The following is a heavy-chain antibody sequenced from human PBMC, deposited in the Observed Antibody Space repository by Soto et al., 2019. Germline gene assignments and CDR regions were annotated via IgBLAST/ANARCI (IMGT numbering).Heavy chain of an antibody. CDR2: IYYSGST. V-gene: IGHV4-59*08. CDR1: GCSISSYY. J-gene: IGHJ6*03. D-gene: IGHD2-8*01. CDR3: ARSPVLMVYAIFPDYYYYMDV. Sequence: PSETLSLTCTVSGCSISSYYWSWIRQPPGKGLEWIGYIYYSGSTNYNPSLKSRVTISVDTSKNQFSLKLSSVTAADTAVYYCARSPVLMVYAIFPDYYYYMDVWGKGTTVTVSS.